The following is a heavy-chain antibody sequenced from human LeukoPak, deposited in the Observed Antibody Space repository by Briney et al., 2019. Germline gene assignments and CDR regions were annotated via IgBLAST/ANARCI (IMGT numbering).Heavy chain of an antibody. D-gene: IGHD5-12*01. CDR1: GFTFSVYA. Sequence: GGSLRLSCAAPGFTFSVYAMHWVRQAPGKGLEWVAVISYDGSNKYYADSVRGHFTISRDNSKNTQYLQMNSLRAEDTAVYYCAREFTVANQPRFDYWGQGTLVTVPS. J-gene: IGHJ4*02. V-gene: IGHV3-30-3*01. CDR3: AREFTVANQPRFDY. CDR2: ISYDGSNK.